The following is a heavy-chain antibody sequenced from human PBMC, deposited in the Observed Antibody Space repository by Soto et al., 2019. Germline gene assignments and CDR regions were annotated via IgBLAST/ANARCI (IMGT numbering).Heavy chain of an antibody. CDR1: GGTFSSYG. V-gene: IGHV1-69*10. D-gene: IGHD3-22*01. Sequence: ASVKVSCKASGGTFSSYGLSWVRQAPGQGLEWMGGTLPIYGITNYAQKFQGRVTITADKSTSTAYMELSSLRSEDSAVYYCASPLDYYDSSGYWDYWGQGTLVTVSS. CDR2: TLPIYGIT. CDR3: ASPLDYYDSSGYWDY. J-gene: IGHJ4*02.